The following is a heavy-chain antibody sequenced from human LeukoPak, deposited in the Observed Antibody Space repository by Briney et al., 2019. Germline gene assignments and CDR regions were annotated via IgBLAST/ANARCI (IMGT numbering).Heavy chain of an antibody. V-gene: IGHV3-48*03. Sequence: GGSLRLSCAAAGFTSSSYDMNWVRQAPGKGLEWVSYISSSGSTISYADSVKGRFTISRDNAKNSLYLQMNSLRAEDTAVYYCASLSGMLRGDNWGQGTLVTVSS. CDR3: ASLSGMLRGDN. J-gene: IGHJ4*02. CDR2: ISSSGSTI. D-gene: IGHD3-16*01. CDR1: GFTSSSYD.